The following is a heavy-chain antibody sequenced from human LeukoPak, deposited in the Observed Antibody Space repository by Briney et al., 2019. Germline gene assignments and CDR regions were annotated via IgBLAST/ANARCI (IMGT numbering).Heavy chain of an antibody. V-gene: IGHV4-38-2*02. CDR2: IHHSGST. CDR1: GYSVSGAYY. CDR3: ARRGNWGLFDY. J-gene: IGHJ4*02. D-gene: IGHD7-27*01. Sequence: SETLSLTCTVSGYSVSGAYYWGWIRQPPGKGLEWIGNIHHSGSTDYNPSLKSRVTISVDTSKNQFSLKLSSVAATDTAVYYCARRGNWGLFDYWGQGTLVIVSS.